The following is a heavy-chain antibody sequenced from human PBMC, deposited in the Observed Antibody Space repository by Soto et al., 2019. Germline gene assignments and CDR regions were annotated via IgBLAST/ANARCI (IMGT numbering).Heavy chain of an antibody. D-gene: IGHD6-13*01. J-gene: IGHJ5*02. CDR1: GFSLDTRGVG. Sequence: QITLKESGPTLVTPRQTLTLTCTFSGFSLDTRGVGVGWVRQLPGKALEWLALIYGNDEQRLNPSLQSRLTIAKDTPKSQVVLTMTNMDPVDTATYFCAHRLSAAGLFDHWGQGTLVSVSS. CDR2: IYGNDEQ. V-gene: IGHV2-5*01. CDR3: AHRLSAAGLFDH.